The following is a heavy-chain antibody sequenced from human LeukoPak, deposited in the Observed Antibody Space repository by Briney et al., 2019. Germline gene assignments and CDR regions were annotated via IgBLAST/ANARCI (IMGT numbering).Heavy chain of an antibody. CDR3: ARDRGKDDCSSTSCYYYYMDV. J-gene: IGHJ6*03. Sequence: SETLSLTCTVSGGSISSYYWSWIRQPPGKGLEWIGYIYYSGSTNYNPSLKSRVTISVDTSKNQFSLKLNSVTAADTAVYYCARDRGKDDCSSTSCYYYYMDVWGKGTTVTVSS. CDR2: IYYSGST. CDR1: GGSISSYY. V-gene: IGHV4-59*01. D-gene: IGHD2-2*01.